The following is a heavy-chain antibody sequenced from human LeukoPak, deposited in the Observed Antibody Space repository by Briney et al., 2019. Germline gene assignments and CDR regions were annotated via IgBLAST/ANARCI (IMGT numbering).Heavy chain of an antibody. V-gene: IGHV3-7*01. J-gene: IGHJ4*02. CDR1: GFTFSSYW. CDR3: ARDHTAAGIILDY. D-gene: IGHD5-18*01. CDR2: INQDGSEK. Sequence: PGGSLRLSCAASGFTFSSYWMSWVRQAPGKGLEWVANINQDGSEKYYVDSVKGRFIISRDNAKNSLHLQMNSLRAEDTAVYYCARDHTAAGIILDYWGQGTLVTVSS.